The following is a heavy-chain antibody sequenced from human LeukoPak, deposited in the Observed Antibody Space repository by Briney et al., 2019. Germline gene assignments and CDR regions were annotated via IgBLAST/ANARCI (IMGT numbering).Heavy chain of an antibody. V-gene: IGHV3-23*01. CDR3: AIDPNSVATPGPFDY. CDR2: ISDRGGGT. CDR1: GFTFSSYA. Sequence: GGSLRLSCAASGFTFSSYAMNWVRQAPGKGLEWVSAISDRGGGTYYADSVKGRFAISRDNSKNTLYLQMNSLRAEDTAVYFCAIDPNSVATPGPFDYWGQGTLVTVSS. J-gene: IGHJ4*02. D-gene: IGHD5-12*01.